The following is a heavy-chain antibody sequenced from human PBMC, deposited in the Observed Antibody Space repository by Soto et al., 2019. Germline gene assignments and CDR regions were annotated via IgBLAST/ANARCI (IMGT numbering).Heavy chain of an antibody. CDR1: GFAVSSNY. V-gene: IGHV3-66*01. D-gene: IGHD1-7*01. J-gene: IGHJ6*02. CDR2: IHSGGDT. Sequence: EVQLVETGGDLVQPGGSLRLSCAASGFAVSSNYITWVRQAPGQGLEWVSVIHSGGDTHYADSVRGRFTISRDNSKNTLYLQMNSLRAEDTAVYYCARSRTGTTYGGMDVWGQGTTVTVSS. CDR3: ARSRTGTTYGGMDV.